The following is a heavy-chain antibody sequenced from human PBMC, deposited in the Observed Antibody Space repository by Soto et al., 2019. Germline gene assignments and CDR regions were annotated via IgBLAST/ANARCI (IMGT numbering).Heavy chain of an antibody. V-gene: IGHV3-23*01. D-gene: IGHD3-3*01. J-gene: IGHJ6*03. CDR2: ISGSGGST. Sequence: AGGSLRLSCAASGFTFSSYAMSWVRQAPGKGLEWVSAISGSGGSTYYADSVKGRFTISRDNSKNTLYLQMNSLRAEDTAVYYCAISPTIFGVVNDYYYYMDVWGKGTTVTVSS. CDR1: GFTFSSYA. CDR3: AISPTIFGVVNDYYYYMDV.